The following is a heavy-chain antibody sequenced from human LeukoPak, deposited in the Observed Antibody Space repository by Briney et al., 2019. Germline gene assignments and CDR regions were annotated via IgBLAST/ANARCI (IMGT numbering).Heavy chain of an antibody. Sequence: GGSLRLSCAASGFTFSSYVMHWVRQAPGKGLEWVAGISYDGNNKYYAESVKGRFTISRDNAKNTLYLQMNSLRAEDTAVYYCARVGTTSNFYYYYGMDVWGQGTTVTVPS. V-gene: IGHV3-30*03. D-gene: IGHD2/OR15-2a*01. CDR2: ISYDGNNK. CDR1: GFTFSSYV. J-gene: IGHJ6*02. CDR3: ARVGTTSNFYYYYGMDV.